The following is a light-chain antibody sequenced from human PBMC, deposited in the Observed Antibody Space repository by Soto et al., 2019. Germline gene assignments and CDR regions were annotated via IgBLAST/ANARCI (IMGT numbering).Light chain of an antibody. CDR2: AAS. Sequence: DIQMTQSPSSLSASVGDRVTITCRASQTIRNYVNWYQQKPGKAPNLLISAASNLQSGVPPRLSGSGSGTDFTLIISSLQPEDFATYYCQQNYGTPFTFGPGTKVDIK. CDR1: QTIRNY. CDR3: QQNYGTPFT. J-gene: IGKJ3*01. V-gene: IGKV1-39*01.